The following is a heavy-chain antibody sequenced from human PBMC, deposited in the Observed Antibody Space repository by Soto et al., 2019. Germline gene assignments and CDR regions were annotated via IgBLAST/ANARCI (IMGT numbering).Heavy chain of an antibody. CDR1: ADSFGTFY. V-gene: IGHV4-59*01. CDR3: ARWSDGYTFFFDS. D-gene: IGHD5-18*01. CDR2: IYSSGLT. Sequence: QVQLQESGPGLVRPSETLSLTCTVSADSFGTFYWSWIRQSPGRGLEWIGYIYSSGLTKYNPSCESRVTMSADTSKKQISLNLNSVTAADTAVYYCARWSDGYTFFFDSWGQGTLVTVSS. J-gene: IGHJ4*02.